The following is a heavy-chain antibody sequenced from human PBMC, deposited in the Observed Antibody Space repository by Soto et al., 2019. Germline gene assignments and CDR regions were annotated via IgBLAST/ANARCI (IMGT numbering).Heavy chain of an antibody. J-gene: IGHJ3*02. V-gene: IGHV3-49*03. D-gene: IGHD4-17*01. CDR2: IRSKAYGGTT. CDR3: TRDQPTTTVTTDDNGAFDI. CDR1: GFTFGDYA. Sequence: GGSLRLSCTASGFTFGDYAMSWFRQAPGKGLEWVGFIRSKAYGGTTEYAASVKGRFTISRDDSKSIAYLQMNSLKTEDTAVYYCTRDQPTTTVTTDDNGAFDIWGQGTMVTVSS.